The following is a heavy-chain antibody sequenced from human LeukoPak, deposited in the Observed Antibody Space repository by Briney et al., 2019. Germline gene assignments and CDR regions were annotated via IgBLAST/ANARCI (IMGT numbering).Heavy chain of an antibody. V-gene: IGHV4-4*07. CDR3: ARPPAGCGGTCPFDS. Sequence: SETLSLTCDVSGASISGYWWSWIRQPAGKGLEWIGRMYTDGDTNSNPALKSRVTVSVDTSKSLFSLKLISVTAADTAVYYCARPPAGCGGTCPFDSWGQGTLVTVSS. CDR2: MYTDGDT. D-gene: IGHD2-15*01. CDR1: GASISGYW. J-gene: IGHJ4*02.